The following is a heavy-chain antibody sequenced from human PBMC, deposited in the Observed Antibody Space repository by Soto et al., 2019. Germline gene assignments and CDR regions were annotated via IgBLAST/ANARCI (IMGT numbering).Heavy chain of an antibody. J-gene: IGHJ6*02. Sequence: QVQLQESGPGLVKPSETLSLTCTVSGGSVSSGSYYWSWIRQPPGKGLEWIGYIYYSGSTNYNPSITSRVTISVDTSKNQFSLKLSSVTATDTAVYYCARDRRYCISTSCYSYYYYGMDVWGQGTTVTVSS. CDR3: ARDRRYCISTSCYSYYYYGMDV. D-gene: IGHD2-2*02. CDR1: GGSVSSGSYY. V-gene: IGHV4-61*01. CDR2: IYYSGST.